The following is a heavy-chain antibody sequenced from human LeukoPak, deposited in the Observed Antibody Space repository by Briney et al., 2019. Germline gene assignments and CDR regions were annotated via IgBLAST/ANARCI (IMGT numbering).Heavy chain of an antibody. D-gene: IGHD3-22*01. CDR2: IYSGGST. V-gene: IGHV3-53*01. CDR3: ARKGKGSGYYGIL. CDR1: GFTVSSNY. J-gene: IGHJ4*02. Sequence: GGSLRLSCAASGFTVSSNYMSWVRQAPGKGLEWVSVIYSGGSTYCADSVKGRFTISRDNSKNTLYLQMNSLRAEDTAVYYCARKGKGSGYYGILWGQGTLVTVSS.